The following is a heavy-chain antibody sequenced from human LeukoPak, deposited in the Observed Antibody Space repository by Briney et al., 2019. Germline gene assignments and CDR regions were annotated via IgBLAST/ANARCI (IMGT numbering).Heavy chain of an antibody. CDR2: IYYSGST. CDR1: GGSISSYY. V-gene: IGHV4-59*08. CDR3: ARQGRGIVVVVAATAPIGAFDI. J-gene: IGHJ3*02. D-gene: IGHD2-15*01. Sequence: SETLSLTCTVSGGSISSYYWSWIRQPPGKGLEWIGYIYYSGSTNYNPSLKSRVTISVDTSKNQFSLKLSSVTAADTAVYYCARQGRGIVVVVAATAPIGAFDIWGQGTMVTVSS.